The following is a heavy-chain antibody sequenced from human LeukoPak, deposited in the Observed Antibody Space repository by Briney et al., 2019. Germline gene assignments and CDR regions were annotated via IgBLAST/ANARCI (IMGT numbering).Heavy chain of an antibody. Sequence: GGSLRLSCAASGFTFSTYVMSWVRQAPGKGLEWVSGISDGGDNTYCADSVKGRFTISRDNAKNSLYLQMNSLRAEDTAVYYCARLGKDYGSGSRYYGMDVWGQGTTVTVSS. CDR3: ARLGKDYGSGSRYYGMDV. D-gene: IGHD3-10*01. CDR2: ISDGGDNT. CDR1: GFTFSTYV. V-gene: IGHV3-23*01. J-gene: IGHJ6*02.